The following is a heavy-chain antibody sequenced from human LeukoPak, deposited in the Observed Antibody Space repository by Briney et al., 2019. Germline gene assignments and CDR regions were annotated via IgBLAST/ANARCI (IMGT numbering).Heavy chain of an antibody. D-gene: IGHD3-10*01. CDR1: GGAFSSYA. Sequence: ASVKVSCKASGGAFSSYAISWVRQAPGQGLEWIGGIIPIFGTANYAQKFQGRVTITADESTSTAYMELSSLRSEDTAVYYCARVPGRFADYWGQGTLVTVSS. CDR2: IIPIFGTA. J-gene: IGHJ4*02. CDR3: ARVPGRFADY. V-gene: IGHV1-69*01.